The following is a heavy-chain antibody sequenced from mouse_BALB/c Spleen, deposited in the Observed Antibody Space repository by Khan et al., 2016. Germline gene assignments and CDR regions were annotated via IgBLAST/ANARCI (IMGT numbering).Heavy chain of an antibody. D-gene: IGHD1-1*01. J-gene: IGHJ4*01. Sequence: VQLQQSGPELMKPGASVKISCKASGDSFTSYYMHWVKQSHGKSLEWIGYIDPFNGGTSYNQKFKGKATLTVDKSSSTAYMHLSCLTSEDSAVYDCASSTQAFYAMDYWGQGTAVTVSS. CDR3: ASSTQAFYAMDY. CDR2: IDPFNGGT. V-gene: IGHV1S135*01. CDR1: GDSFTSYY.